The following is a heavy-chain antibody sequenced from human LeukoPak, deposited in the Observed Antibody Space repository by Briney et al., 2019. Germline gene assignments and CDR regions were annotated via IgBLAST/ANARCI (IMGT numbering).Heavy chain of an antibody. CDR1: GFTFSSYW. J-gene: IGHJ5*02. CDR3: AVRPNLWFGESFDP. V-gene: IGHV3-7*01. CDR2: IKQDGSEK. D-gene: IGHD3-10*01. Sequence: GGSLRLSCAASGFTFSSYWMSWVRQAPGKGLEWVANIKQDGSEKYYVDSVKGRFTISRDNAKNSLYLQMNSLRAEDTAVYYCAVRPNLWFGESFDPWGQGTLVTVSS.